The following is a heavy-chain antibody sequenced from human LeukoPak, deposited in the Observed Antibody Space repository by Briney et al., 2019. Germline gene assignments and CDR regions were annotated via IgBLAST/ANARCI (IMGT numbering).Heavy chain of an antibody. CDR3: AREIAVAEVIDY. Sequence: SVKVSCKASGGTFSSYAISWVRQAPGQGLEWMGGIIPIFGTANYAQKFQGRVTITADESTSTAYMELRSLRSDDTAVYYCAREIAVAEVIDYWGQGTLVTVSS. CDR1: GGTFSSYA. V-gene: IGHV1-69*13. CDR2: IIPIFGTA. J-gene: IGHJ4*02. D-gene: IGHD6-19*01.